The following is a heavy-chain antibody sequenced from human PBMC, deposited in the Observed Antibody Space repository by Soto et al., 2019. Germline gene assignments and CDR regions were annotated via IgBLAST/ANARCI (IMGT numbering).Heavy chain of an antibody. Sequence: SETLSLTCTVSGGSVSSGSYYWSWIRQPPGKGLEWIGRVYYTGSTNYNPSLKSRVTMSVDTSKNQFSLKLRSVTAADTAIYYCAREPGYCSGGSCYLILRWFDPWGQGTLVTVSS. CDR2: VYYTGST. V-gene: IGHV4-61*01. CDR1: GGSVSSGSYY. D-gene: IGHD2-15*01. J-gene: IGHJ5*02. CDR3: AREPGYCSGGSCYLILRWFDP.